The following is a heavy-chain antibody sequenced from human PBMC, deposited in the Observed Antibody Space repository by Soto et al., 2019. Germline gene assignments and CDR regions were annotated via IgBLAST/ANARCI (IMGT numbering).Heavy chain of an antibody. CDR3: ARRREDDSSGYHHIDY. D-gene: IGHD3-22*01. J-gene: IGHJ4*02. CDR1: GGSIGRYY. V-gene: IGHV4-59*01. Sequence: SETLSLTCTVSGGSIGRYYWSWIRQPPGYGLVGIGNLSCSDRINYNPSLKSRVIISDDTSKNQFSLWLSSVTAADTAVYYCARRREDDSSGYHHIDYWGRGTLVTVSS. CDR2: LSCSDRI.